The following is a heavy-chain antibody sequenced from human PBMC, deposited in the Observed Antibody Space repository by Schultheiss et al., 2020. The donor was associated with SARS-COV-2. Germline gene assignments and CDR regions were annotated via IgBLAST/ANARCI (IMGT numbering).Heavy chain of an antibody. CDR3: ARVPMIVGGFDP. J-gene: IGHJ5*02. V-gene: IGHV4-31*03. D-gene: IGHD3-22*01. CDR2: VFHSGST. Sequence: SETLSLTCTVSGGSISSGGYYWNWIRQHPGKGLEWIGHVFHSGSTFYNPSLKSRVAISVDTSENQFSLKLSSVTAADTAVYYCARVPMIVGGFDPWGQGTLVTVSS. CDR1: GGSISSGGYY.